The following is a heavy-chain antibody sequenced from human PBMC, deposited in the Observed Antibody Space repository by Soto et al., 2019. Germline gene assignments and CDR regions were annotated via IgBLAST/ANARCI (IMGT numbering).Heavy chain of an antibody. CDR3: ARDGSRSSTYYNYGMDV. CDR1: GGTFSTYA. Sequence: GASVKVSCKASGGTFSTYAIIWVRQAPGQGLEWMGGIIPIFGAPNYARKFQGRVTIIADESSTTTYMELRSLRSEDTAVYYCARDGSRSSTYYNYGMDVWGQGTTVTVSS. J-gene: IGHJ6*02. D-gene: IGHD6-6*01. CDR2: IIPIFGAP. V-gene: IGHV1-69*13.